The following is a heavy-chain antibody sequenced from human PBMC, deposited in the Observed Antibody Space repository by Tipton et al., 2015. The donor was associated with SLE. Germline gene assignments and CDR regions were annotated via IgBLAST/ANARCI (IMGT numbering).Heavy chain of an antibody. CDR2: INHSGST. CDR1: GGSFSGYY. CDR3: ARGWVGFDY. V-gene: IGHV4-34*01. D-gene: IGHD1-26*01. Sequence: TLSLTCAVYGGSFSGYYWSWIRQPPGKGLEWIGEINHSGSTNYNPSLKSRVTISVDRSKNQFSLKLSSVTAADTAVYYCARGWVGFDYWGQGTLVTVSS. J-gene: IGHJ4*02.